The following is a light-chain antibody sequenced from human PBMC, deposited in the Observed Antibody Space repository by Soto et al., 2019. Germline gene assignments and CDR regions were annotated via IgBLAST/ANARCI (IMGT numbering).Light chain of an antibody. Sequence: VLTQPPSVSGAPGHRVTISCPGSSSNIGAGYDVHWYQQLPGTAPNLLIYGNSNRPSGVPDRFSGSKSGTSASLAITGLQAEDEADYYCQSYDSSLSAPYVFGTGTKVTVL. CDR2: GNS. CDR3: QSYDSSLSAPYV. CDR1: SSNIGAGYD. V-gene: IGLV1-40*01. J-gene: IGLJ1*01.